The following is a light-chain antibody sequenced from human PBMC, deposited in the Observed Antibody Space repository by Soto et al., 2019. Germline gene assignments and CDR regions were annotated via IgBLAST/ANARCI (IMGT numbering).Light chain of an antibody. J-gene: IGKJ1*01. CDR2: TSS. CDR1: EDIRFD. V-gene: IGKV1-6*01. CDR3: LQDHSYPWT. Sequence: AVQVTQTPSSLSASVGDTVTITCRASEDIRFDVAWYQQKSGRAPRLLIYTSSHRQRGVPSRFSGCASGTEFRLTISGLFPEDLAVYYCLQDHSYPWTLGQGTK.